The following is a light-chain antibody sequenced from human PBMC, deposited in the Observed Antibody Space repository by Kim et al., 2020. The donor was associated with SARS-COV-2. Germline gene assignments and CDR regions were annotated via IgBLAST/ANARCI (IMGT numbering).Light chain of an antibody. CDR2: DAS. CDR1: QGIRSA. CDR3: QEFNSYPQS. J-gene: IGKJ4*01. V-gene: IGKV1-13*02. Sequence: GDRVIITCRASQGIRSALAWYQHKPGKAPNLLIFDASTLESGVPSRFSGDGSGTEFTLTISSLQPEDFATYYCQEFNSYPQSFGGGTKVDIK.